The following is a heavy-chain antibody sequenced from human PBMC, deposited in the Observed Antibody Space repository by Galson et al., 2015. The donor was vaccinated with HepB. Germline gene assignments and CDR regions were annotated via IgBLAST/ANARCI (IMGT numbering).Heavy chain of an antibody. CDR3: ARGLGDIVVVPADPGDGLDAFDI. CDR2: ISAYNGNT. J-gene: IGHJ3*02. Sequence: SVKVSCKASGYTFTSYGISWVRQAPGQGLEWMGRISAYNGNTNYAQKLQGRVTMTTDTSTSTAYMELRSLRSDDTAVYYCARGLGDIVVVPADPGDGLDAFDIWGQGTMVTVSS. D-gene: IGHD2-2*01. V-gene: IGHV1-18*01. CDR1: GYTFTSYG.